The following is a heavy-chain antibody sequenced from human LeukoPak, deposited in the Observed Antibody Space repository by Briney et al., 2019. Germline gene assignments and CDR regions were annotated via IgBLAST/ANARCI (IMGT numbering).Heavy chain of an antibody. CDR2: INHSGIT. Sequence: SETLSLTCAVYGRSFSGYYWTWIRQTPGKGLEWIGEINHSGITDYNPSLRSRVTISVDTSKNQFSLKLSSVTAADAAIYYCARAVIVVAAATQRNWFDPWGQGTLVTVSS. D-gene: IGHD2-15*01. V-gene: IGHV4-34*01. J-gene: IGHJ5*02. CDR1: GRSFSGYY. CDR3: ARAVIVVAAATQRNWFDP.